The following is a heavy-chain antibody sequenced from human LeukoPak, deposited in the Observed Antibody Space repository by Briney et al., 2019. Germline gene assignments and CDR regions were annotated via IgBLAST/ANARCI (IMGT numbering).Heavy chain of an antibody. CDR3: ARDLPVSVAFDY. D-gene: IGHD3-10*01. CDR2: INPNSGGT. V-gene: IGHV1-2*02. Sequence: ASVKVSCKASGYTFTGYYMHWVRQAPGQGLEWMGWINPNSGGTNYAQKFQGRVTMTRDTYISTAYMELSRLRSDDTAVYYCARDLPVSVAFDYWGQGTLVTVSS. CDR1: GYTFTGYY. J-gene: IGHJ4*02.